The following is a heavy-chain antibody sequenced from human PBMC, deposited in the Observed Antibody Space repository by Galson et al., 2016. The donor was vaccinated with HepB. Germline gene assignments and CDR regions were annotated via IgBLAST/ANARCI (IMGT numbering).Heavy chain of an antibody. V-gene: IGHV3-23*01. J-gene: IGHJ4*02. CDR2: ISGSGGST. CDR3: AKWSDAAATY. Sequence: SLRLSCAASGFSVSSNYIIWVRQAPGKGLEWVSAISGSGGSTYYADSVKGRFTISRDNPKNTLYLQMSSLTAEDTAVYYCAKWSDAAATYWGQGALVTVSS. CDR1: GFSVSSNY. D-gene: IGHD6-13*01.